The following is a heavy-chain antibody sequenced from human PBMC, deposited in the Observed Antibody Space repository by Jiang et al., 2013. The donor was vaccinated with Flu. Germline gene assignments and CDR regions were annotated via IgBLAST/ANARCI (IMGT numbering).Heavy chain of an antibody. CDR3: AKDNRRNTAMDYNYHFGMDV. J-gene: IGHJ6*02. Sequence: VQLVESGGDLVQPGRSLRLSCAASGFTFDDYSMHWVRQAPGKGLEWVSGINWKGNAVAYADSVKGRFTISRDNAKNSLYLQMNSLRREDTALYYCAKDNRRNTAMDYNYHFGMDVWGQGTTVTVSS. V-gene: IGHV3-9*01. CDR1: GFTFDDYS. D-gene: IGHD5-18*01. CDR2: INWKGNAV.